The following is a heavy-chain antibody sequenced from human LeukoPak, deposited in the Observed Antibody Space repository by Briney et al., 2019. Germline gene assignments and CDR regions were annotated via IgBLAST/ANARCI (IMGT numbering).Heavy chain of an antibody. D-gene: IGHD1-7*01. CDR1: GYTFTGYY. J-gene: IGHJ4*02. CDR3: ARDGDGELELQDPFDY. CDR2: INPNSGGT. V-gene: IGHV1-2*02. Sequence: ASVKVSCKASGYTFTGYYMHWVRQAPGQGLEWMGWINPNSGGTNYAQRFQGRVTMTRDTSISTAYMELSRLRSDDTAVYYCARDGDGELELQDPFDYWGQGTLVTVSS.